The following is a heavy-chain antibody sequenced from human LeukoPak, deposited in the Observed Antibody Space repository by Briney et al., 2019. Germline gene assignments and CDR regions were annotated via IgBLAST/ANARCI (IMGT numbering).Heavy chain of an antibody. V-gene: IGHV3-23*01. Sequence: PGGSLRLYCAASGSTFSSYDMSWDRQAQGKGLEWVSNISGSGGSTFYPDCVKGRFTISRDNSKNTLYLQMNSLRAEDTAVYYCAKTARFFITRERANYYYYGMDVWGQGTTVTVSS. D-gene: IGHD3-22*01. CDR2: ISGSGGST. J-gene: IGHJ6*02. CDR3: AKTARFFITRERANYYYYGMDV. CDR1: GSTFSSYD.